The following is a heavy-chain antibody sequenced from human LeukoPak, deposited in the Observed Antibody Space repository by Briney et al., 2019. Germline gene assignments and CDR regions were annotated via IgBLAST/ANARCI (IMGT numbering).Heavy chain of an antibody. CDR1: GYSFTSYW. J-gene: IGHJ3*02. CDR3: ARSASSGSYCQAFDI. D-gene: IGHD3-10*01. Sequence: GEPLKISCKGSGYSFTSYWIGWVRQMPGKGLEWMGIIYPGDSDTRYSPSFQGQVTISADRSISTAYLQWSSLKASDTAMYYCARSASSGSYCQAFDIWGQGTMVAVSS. CDR2: IYPGDSDT. V-gene: IGHV5-51*01.